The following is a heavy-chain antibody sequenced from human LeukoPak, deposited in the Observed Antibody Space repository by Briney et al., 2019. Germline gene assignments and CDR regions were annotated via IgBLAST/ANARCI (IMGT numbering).Heavy chain of an antibody. V-gene: IGHV4-30-2*01. J-gene: IGHJ4*02. D-gene: IGHD5-12*01. CDR2: IYHSGST. CDR3: ARVRVGGHGAAFDY. Sequence: PSQTLSLTCAVSGGSISSGGYSWSWIRQPPGKGLEWIGYIYHSGSTYYNPSLKSRVTISVDRSKNQFSLKLSSVTAADTAVYYCARVRVGGHGAAFDYWGQGTLVTVSS. CDR1: GGSISSGGYS.